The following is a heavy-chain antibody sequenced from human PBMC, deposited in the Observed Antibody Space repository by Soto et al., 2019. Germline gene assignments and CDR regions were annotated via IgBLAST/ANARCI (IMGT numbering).Heavy chain of an antibody. CDR2: IYWNDDK. D-gene: IGHD3-9*01. CDR3: AHDANYDILTGYGNFDY. V-gene: IGHV2-5*01. Sequence: SGPTLVKPTQTLTLTCTFSGFSLSTSGVGVGWIRQPPGKALEWLALIYWNDDKRYSPSLKSRLTITKDTSKNQVVLTMTNMDPVDTATYYCAHDANYDILTGYGNFDYWGQGTLVTVSS. J-gene: IGHJ4*02. CDR1: GFSLSTSGVG.